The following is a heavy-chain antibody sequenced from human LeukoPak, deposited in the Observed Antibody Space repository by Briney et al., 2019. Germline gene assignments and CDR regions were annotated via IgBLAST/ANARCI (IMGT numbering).Heavy chain of an antibody. Sequence: PGGSLRLSCTAAGFTFGDYAMNWVRQAPGKGLEWVGFIRNKAYGGTTEYAASVKGRFTISGDDSKSIAYLQMNSLKTEDTAVYYCTRGHPYCGGDCYLDYWGQGTLVTVSS. CDR3: TRGHPYCGGDCYLDY. V-gene: IGHV3-49*04. D-gene: IGHD2-21*02. CDR2: IRNKAYGGTT. J-gene: IGHJ4*02. CDR1: GFTFGDYA.